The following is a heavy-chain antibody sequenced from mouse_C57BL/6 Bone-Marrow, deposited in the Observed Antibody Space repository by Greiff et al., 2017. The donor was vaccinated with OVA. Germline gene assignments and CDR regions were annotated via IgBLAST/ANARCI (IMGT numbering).Heavy chain of an antibody. J-gene: IGHJ3*01. D-gene: IGHD2-2*01. V-gene: IGHV1-81*01. Sequence: VQLQQSGAELARPGASVKLSCKASGYTFTSYGISWVKQRTGQGLEWIGEIYPRSGNTYYNEKFKGKATLTADKSSSTAYMELRSLTSEDSAVYCCARSGIYYGYDRAWFAYWGQGTLVTVSA. CDR2: IYPRSGNT. CDR1: GYTFTSYG. CDR3: ARSGIYYGYDRAWFAY.